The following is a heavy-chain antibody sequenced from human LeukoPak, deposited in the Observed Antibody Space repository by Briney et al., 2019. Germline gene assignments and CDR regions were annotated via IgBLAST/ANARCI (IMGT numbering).Heavy chain of an antibody. Sequence: PSEALSLTCAVYGGSFSGYYWSWIRQPPGKGLEWIGEINHSGSTNYNPSLKSRVTISVDTSKNQFSLKLSSVTAADTAVYYCARGGVSIAARPFDYWGQGTLVTVSS. CDR3: ARGGVSIAARPFDY. J-gene: IGHJ4*02. CDR2: INHSGST. D-gene: IGHD6-6*01. CDR1: GGSFSGYY. V-gene: IGHV4-34*01.